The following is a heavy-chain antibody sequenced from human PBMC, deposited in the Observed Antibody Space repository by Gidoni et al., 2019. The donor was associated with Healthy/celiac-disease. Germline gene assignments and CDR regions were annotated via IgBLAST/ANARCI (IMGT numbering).Heavy chain of an antibody. CDR3: ANSYCSSTSCSRDY. V-gene: IGHV3-30*18. CDR1: GFTFNSYG. J-gene: IGHJ4*02. CDR2: ISSDGNNK. D-gene: IGHD2-2*01. Sequence: QVQLVASGGGVVQPGRSLRLSCAASGFTFNSYGMHWVRQAPGKGLEWVAVISSDGNNKYYADSVKGRFTISRDNSKNTLYLQMNSLRAEDTAVYYCANSYCSSTSCSRDYWGQGTLVTVSS.